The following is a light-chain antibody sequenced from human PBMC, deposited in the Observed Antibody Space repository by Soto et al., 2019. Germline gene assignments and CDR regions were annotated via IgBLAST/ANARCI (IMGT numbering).Light chain of an antibody. J-gene: IGLJ1*01. CDR3: SSYTSSSTYV. V-gene: IGLV2-18*02. Sequence: QSALTQPPSVSGSPGQSVTISCTGTSXXVGNYNRVSWYQQPPGTAPKVIIYEVSNRPSGVPDRFSGSKSGNTASLTISGLQAXDEADYYCSSYTSSSTYVFGTGTKLTVL. CDR2: EVS. CDR1: SXXVGNYNR.